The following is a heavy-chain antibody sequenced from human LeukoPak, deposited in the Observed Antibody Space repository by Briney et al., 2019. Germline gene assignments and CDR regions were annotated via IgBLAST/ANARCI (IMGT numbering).Heavy chain of an antibody. Sequence: SVKVSCKASGGTFSGYAISWVRQAPGQGLEWMGGIIPIFGTANYAQKFQGRVTITADESTSTAYMELSSLRSEDTAVYYCASYTVTTGGGFDYWGQGTLVTVSS. D-gene: IGHD4-17*01. CDR1: GGTFSGYA. V-gene: IGHV1-69*13. CDR2: IIPIFGTA. J-gene: IGHJ4*02. CDR3: ASYTVTTGGGFDY.